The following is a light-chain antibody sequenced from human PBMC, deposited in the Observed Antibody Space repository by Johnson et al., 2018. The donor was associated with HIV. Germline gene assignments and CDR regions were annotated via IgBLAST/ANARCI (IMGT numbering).Light chain of an antibody. CDR2: DNN. Sequence: QSVLTQPPSVSAAPGQKVTISCSGSSSNIGNNYVSWYQQLPGTAPKLLIYDNNTRPSGIPDRFSGSKSGTSATLGITALQTGDEADYCCGAWDSSLSAYVFGTGTKVTVL. CDR1: SSNIGNNY. V-gene: IGLV1-51*01. J-gene: IGLJ1*01. CDR3: GAWDSSLSAYV.